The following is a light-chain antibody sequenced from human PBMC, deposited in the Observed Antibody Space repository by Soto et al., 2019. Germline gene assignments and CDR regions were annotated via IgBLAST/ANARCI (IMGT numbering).Light chain of an antibody. CDR1: QSVSSSY. J-gene: IGKJ1*01. Sequence: EIVLTQSPGTLSLSPGERATLSCRASQSVSSSYLAWYQQKPGQAPRLLIYGASSRATGIPDRFSGSGSGTGFTLTISRLEPEDGAVYYCQQYCSSPLWTFGQGTKVEIK. CDR3: QQYCSSPLWT. V-gene: IGKV3-20*01. CDR2: GAS.